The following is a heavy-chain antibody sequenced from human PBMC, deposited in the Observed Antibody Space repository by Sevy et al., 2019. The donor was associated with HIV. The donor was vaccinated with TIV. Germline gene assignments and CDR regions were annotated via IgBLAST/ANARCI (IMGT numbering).Heavy chain of an antibody. D-gene: IGHD6-13*01. CDR3: ARDPGSSWSSFDY. CDR1: GFIFGSYA. J-gene: IGHJ4*02. CDR2: ISYDGSHK. Sequence: GGSLRLSCAASGFIFGSYAMNWVRQAPGKGLEWVADISYDGSHKYYADSVKGRFTISRDSSKNTLYLQMHSLRTDDTAVYYCARDPGSSWSSFDYWGQGTLVTVSS. V-gene: IGHV3-30-3*01.